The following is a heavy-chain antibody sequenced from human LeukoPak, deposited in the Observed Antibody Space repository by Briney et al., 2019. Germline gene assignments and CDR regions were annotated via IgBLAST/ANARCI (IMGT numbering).Heavy chain of an antibody. J-gene: IGHJ5*02. CDR1: GYTFTGYY. CDR2: LNPNTGGT. CDR3: ARQWIAVAGTGWFDP. D-gene: IGHD6-19*01. Sequence: ASVKVSCKASGYTFTGYYMHWVRQAPGQGLEWLGWLNPNTGGTNYAQKFQGRVTMTRDTSISTAYMELSRLRSDDTAVYYCARQWIAVAGTGWFDPWGQGTLVTVSS. V-gene: IGHV1-2*02.